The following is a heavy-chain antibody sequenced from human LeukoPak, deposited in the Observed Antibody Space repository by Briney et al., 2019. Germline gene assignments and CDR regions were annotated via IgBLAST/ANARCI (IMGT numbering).Heavy chain of an antibody. J-gene: IGHJ6*02. V-gene: IGHV1-69*05. CDR2: VIPIYVTP. CDR3: ARDHWGIVENGYDYFYYDMDV. D-gene: IGHD7-27*01. Sequence: VASVKVSCKASGGSFSTSGFSWVRQAPGQGLEWMGGVIPIYVTPSYAQKFQGRVTITTDESTSTAYMELSSLRSEDTAVYYCARDHWGIVENGYDYFYYDMDVWGQGTTVTVSS. CDR1: GGSFSTSG.